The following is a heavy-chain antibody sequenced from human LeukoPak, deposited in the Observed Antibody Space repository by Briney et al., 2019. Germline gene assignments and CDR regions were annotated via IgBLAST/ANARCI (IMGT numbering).Heavy chain of an antibody. CDR3: ARHWRNWGSYYFDY. V-gene: IGHV4-38-2*02. Sequence: SDTLSLPCTLSGYSISSGYYWGWIRQPPGKGLGWIGSIYHSGSTYYHPSLKSHVTISVDTSKHQLPLQLSAVTAADTAVYDCARHWRNWGSYYFDYWRQGTLVTVS. CDR2: IYHSGST. J-gene: IGHJ4*02. CDR1: GYSISSGYY. D-gene: IGHD3-16*01.